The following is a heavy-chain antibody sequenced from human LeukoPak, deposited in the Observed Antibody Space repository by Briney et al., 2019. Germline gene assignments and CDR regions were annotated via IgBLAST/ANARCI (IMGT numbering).Heavy chain of an antibody. CDR2: INSDGSST. CDR1: GFTFSRYW. D-gene: IGHD1-26*01. Sequence: GGSLRLSCTASGFTFSRYWMHWVRQAPGKGLVWVSRINSDGSSTTYADSVKGRFTISGDNAKNTLYLQMNSLRAEDTAVYYCAREGYSGSYDAFDIWGQGTMVTVSS. J-gene: IGHJ3*02. CDR3: AREGYSGSYDAFDI. V-gene: IGHV3-74*01.